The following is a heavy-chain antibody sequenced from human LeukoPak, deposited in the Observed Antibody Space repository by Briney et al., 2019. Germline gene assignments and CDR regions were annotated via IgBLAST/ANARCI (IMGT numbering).Heavy chain of an antibody. D-gene: IGHD5-18*01. CDR3: AKGGYSYGYWCDY. J-gene: IGHJ4*02. V-gene: IGHV3-21*04. Sequence: GGSLRLSCAGSGFTFSTYSMNWVRQAPGKGLEWVSSITSSNNYIYYADSVKGRFTVSRDNSKNTLYSQMNSPRAEDTAVYYCAKGGYSYGYWCDYWGQGTLVTVSS. CDR1: GFTFSTYS. CDR2: ITSSNNYI.